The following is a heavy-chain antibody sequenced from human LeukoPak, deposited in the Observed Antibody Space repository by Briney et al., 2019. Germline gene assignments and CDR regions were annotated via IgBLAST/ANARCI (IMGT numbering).Heavy chain of an antibody. CDR1: GFTFSSYT. CDR2: IDPSSGYI. D-gene: IGHD3-10*01. V-gene: IGHV3-21*01. Sequence: GGSLRLSCAVSGFTFSSYTMHWVRQARGKGLEWVSSIDPSSGYIYYADSVKGRFTISRDNAKNSLFLQVNSPGVEDTAVYYCARSVPWRDSGRSFYGMDVWGQGTTVTVS. CDR3: ARSVPWRDSGRSFYGMDV. J-gene: IGHJ6*02.